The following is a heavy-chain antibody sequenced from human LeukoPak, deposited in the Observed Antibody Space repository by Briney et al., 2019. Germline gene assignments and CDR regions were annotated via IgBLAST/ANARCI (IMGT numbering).Heavy chain of an antibody. Sequence: SETLSLTCTVSGGSISSYYWSWIRQPPGKGLEWIGYIYYSGSTNYNPSLKSRVTISVDTSKNQFSLTLSSVTAADTAVYYCARPHYCSGGSCYHFDPWGQGTLVTVSS. V-gene: IGHV4-59*01. CDR2: IYYSGST. D-gene: IGHD2-15*01. J-gene: IGHJ5*02. CDR1: GGSISSYY. CDR3: ARPHYCSGGSCYHFDP.